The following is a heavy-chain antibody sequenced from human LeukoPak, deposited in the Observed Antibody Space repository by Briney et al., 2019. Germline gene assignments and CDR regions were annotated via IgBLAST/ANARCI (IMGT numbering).Heavy chain of an antibody. J-gene: IGHJ5*02. D-gene: IGHD3-9*01. V-gene: IGHV4-59*01. CDR1: GGSISSYY. CDR2: IYYSGST. CDR3: ARVPAYYDSGWGFDP. Sequence: SETLSLTCTVSGGSISSYYWSWIRQPPGKGLEWIGYIYYSGSTNYNPSLKSRVTISVDTSKNQFSLKLSSVTAADTAVYYCARVPAYYDSGWGFDPWGQGTLVTVSS.